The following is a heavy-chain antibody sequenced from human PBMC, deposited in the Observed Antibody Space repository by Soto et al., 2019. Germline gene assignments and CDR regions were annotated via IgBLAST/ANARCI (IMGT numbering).Heavy chain of an antibody. CDR3: ARLTTPTPYYYYYGMDV. V-gene: IGHV4-61*08. Sequence: SETLSLTCTVSGASVSSAGYYWSWIRQPPGKGLGWIGYIYYSGSTNYNPSLKSRVTISVDTSKNQFSLKLSSVTAADTAVYYCARLTTPTPYYYYYGMDVWGQGTTVTVSS. J-gene: IGHJ6*02. D-gene: IGHD4-17*01. CDR2: IYYSGST. CDR1: GASVSSAGYY.